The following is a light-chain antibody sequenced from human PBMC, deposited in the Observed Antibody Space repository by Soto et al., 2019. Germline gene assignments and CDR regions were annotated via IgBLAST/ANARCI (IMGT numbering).Light chain of an antibody. V-gene: IGKV3-11*01. J-gene: IGKJ4*01. Sequence: EIVLTQSTATLSLSPGERATLSCRASQNVGTYLAWYQQKPGQAPRLLISDASNRATAIPARFRGSGSETDFTLTVSGLEPEDYGIYYCQQRSDWPLLTFGGGTRVEIK. CDR3: QQRSDWPLLT. CDR1: QNVGTY. CDR2: DAS.